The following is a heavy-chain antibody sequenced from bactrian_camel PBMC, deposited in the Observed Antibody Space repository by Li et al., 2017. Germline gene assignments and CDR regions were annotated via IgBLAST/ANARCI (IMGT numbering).Heavy chain of an antibody. Sequence: QLVESGGGSVQTGGSLTLSCAASGFTHSRTCMGWFRQAPGRVREALAIMHTRDDKTVYADSVQGRFTISQDNAKNTVYLQMNSLKPEDTAMYYCAARPYGARCRLDAAEFAYWARGPRSPSP. CDR2: MHTRDDKT. V-gene: IGHV3S40*01. CDR1: GFTHSRTC. J-gene: IGHJ4*01. D-gene: IGHD1*01.